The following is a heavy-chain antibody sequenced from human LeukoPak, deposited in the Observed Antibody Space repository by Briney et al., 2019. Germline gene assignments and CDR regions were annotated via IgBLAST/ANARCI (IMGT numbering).Heavy chain of an antibody. CDR2: MNPNSGNS. CDR1: GYTFTSYD. CDR3: ARGRYYDFWSGYYNPYYYYMDV. V-gene: IGHV1-8*03. D-gene: IGHD3-3*01. Sequence: GASVKVSCKASGYTFTSYDINWVRQATGQGLEWMGWMNPNSGNSGYAQKFQGRVTITRNTSISTAYMELSSLRSEDTAVYYCARGRYYDFWSGYYNPYYYYMDVWGKGTTVTVSS. J-gene: IGHJ6*03.